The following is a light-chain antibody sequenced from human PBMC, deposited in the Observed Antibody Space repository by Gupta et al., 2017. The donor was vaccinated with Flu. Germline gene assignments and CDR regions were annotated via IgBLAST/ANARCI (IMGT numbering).Light chain of an antibody. Sequence: DIQMTQSPSSLSAAVGDRVTITCRARQSISSSLNWYQQKPGKAPKLLIYAASSLQSGVPSRFSGRGSGTDFTLTISSLLPEDFATYYCQQSYSTITFGGGTKVEIK. J-gene: IGKJ4*01. CDR2: AAS. CDR3: QQSYSTIT. V-gene: IGKV1-39*01. CDR1: QSISSS.